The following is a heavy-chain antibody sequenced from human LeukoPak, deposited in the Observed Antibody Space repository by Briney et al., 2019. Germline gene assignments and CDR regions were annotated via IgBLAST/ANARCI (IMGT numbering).Heavy chain of an antibody. J-gene: IGHJ4*02. CDR1: GFTFSSYS. D-gene: IGHD1-1*01. Sequence: SGGSLRLSCAASGFTFSSYSMNWVRQAPGKGLEWVSSISSSSSYIYYADSVKGRFTISRDNAKNSLYPQMNSLRAEDTAVYYCARENNWNIRGFDYWGQGTLVTVSS. CDR2: ISSSSSYI. V-gene: IGHV3-21*01. CDR3: ARENNWNIRGFDY.